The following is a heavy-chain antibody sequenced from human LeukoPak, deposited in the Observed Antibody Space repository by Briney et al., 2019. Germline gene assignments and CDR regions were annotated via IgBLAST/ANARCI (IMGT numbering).Heavy chain of an antibody. CDR1: GITLSNYG. CDR3: AKVRYVDY. V-gene: IGHV3-23*01. J-gene: IGHJ4*02. Sequence: GGSLRLSCAVSGITLSNYGMSWVRQAPGKGLEWVSGISGSGDRTYYADSVKGRFTISRDNSKNTLYLQMNSLRAEDTSVYYCAKVRYVDYWGQGTLVTVSS. CDR2: ISGSGDRT. D-gene: IGHD4-17*01.